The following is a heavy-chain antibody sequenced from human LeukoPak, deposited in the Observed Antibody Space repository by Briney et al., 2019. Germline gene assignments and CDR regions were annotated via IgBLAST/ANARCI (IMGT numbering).Heavy chain of an antibody. CDR1: GYTFTGYY. CDR3: ARDYYDISGYYYADY. V-gene: IGHV1-2*02. J-gene: IGHJ4*02. Sequence: ASVKVSCKASGYTFTGYYMHWVRQAPGQGLEWMGWINPNSGGTNYAQKFQGRVTMTRDTSISTAYMELSRLRSDDTAVYYCARDYYDISGYYYADYWGQGTLVTVSS. CDR2: INPNSGGT. D-gene: IGHD3-22*01.